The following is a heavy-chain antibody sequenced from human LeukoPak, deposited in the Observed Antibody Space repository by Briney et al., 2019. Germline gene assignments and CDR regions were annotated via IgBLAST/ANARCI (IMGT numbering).Heavy chain of an antibody. D-gene: IGHD6-6*01. CDR3: ARRDGYSSSTIDY. J-gene: IGHJ4*02. CDR1: GGSFSGYY. Sequence: PSETLSLTCAVYGGSFSGYYWSWIRQPPGKGLEWIGEINHSGSTNYIPSLKSRVTISVDTSKNQFSLKLSSVTAADTAVYYCARRDGYSSSTIDYWGQGTLVTVSS. CDR2: INHSGST. V-gene: IGHV4-34*01.